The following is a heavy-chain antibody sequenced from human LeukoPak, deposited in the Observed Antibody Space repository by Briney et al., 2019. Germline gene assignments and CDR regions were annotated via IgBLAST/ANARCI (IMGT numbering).Heavy chain of an antibody. V-gene: IGHV3-7*01. Sequence: GRSLRLSCAASGFTFSSFWMSWVRQAPGKGLEWVANIKQDGSDKYYVDSVKGRFTISRDNAKNSLYLQMNSLRAEDTAVYYCAREPYYFDSSGHDYWGQGTLVTVSS. D-gene: IGHD3-22*01. CDR1: GFTFSSFW. CDR2: IKQDGSDK. CDR3: AREPYYFDSSGHDY. J-gene: IGHJ4*02.